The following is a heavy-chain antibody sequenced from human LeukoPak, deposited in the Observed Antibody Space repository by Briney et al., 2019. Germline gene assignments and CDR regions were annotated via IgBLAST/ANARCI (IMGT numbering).Heavy chain of an antibody. CDR1: GFTFSSYG. CDR2: IRYDGSNK. Sequence: GGSLRLSCAASGFTFSSYGMHWVRQAPGKGLEWVAFIRYDGSNKYYADSAKGRFTISRDNSKNTLYLQMNSLRAEDTAVYYCAKNQGRSGFPSSLDYWGQGTLVTVSS. V-gene: IGHV3-30*02. J-gene: IGHJ4*02. D-gene: IGHD6-6*01. CDR3: AKNQGRSGFPSSLDY.